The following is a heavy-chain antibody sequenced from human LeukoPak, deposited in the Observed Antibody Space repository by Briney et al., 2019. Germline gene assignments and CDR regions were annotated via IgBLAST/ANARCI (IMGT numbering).Heavy chain of an antibody. CDR1: GSRFLSYS. J-gene: IGHJ4*02. CDR3: ARRDNSSYYPDY. Sequence: GEPLKFSCKGSGSRFLSYSSDWVRQMPGKGWRWMGVIYPGDSDTRYSPSFQGQVTIAADKSTSTAYLQWSSLKASHTAMYYCARRDNSSYYPDYWGQGALVTVSS. V-gene: IGHV5-51*02. D-gene: IGHD3-22*01. CDR2: IYPGDSDT.